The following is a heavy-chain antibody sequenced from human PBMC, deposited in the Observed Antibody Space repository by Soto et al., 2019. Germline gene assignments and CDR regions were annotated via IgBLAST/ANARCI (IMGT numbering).Heavy chain of an antibody. CDR2: IYYSGST. D-gene: IGHD6-19*01. CDR3: AKDSSGWYVS. CDR1: GGSISSYY. V-gene: IGHV4-59*01. J-gene: IGHJ4*02. Sequence: QVQLQESGPGLVKPSETLSLTCTVSGGSISSYYWSWIRQPPGKGLEWIGYIYYSGSTNYNPSLKSRVTISVDTSKNQFSLKLSSVTAADTAVYYCAKDSSGWYVSWGQGTLVTVSS.